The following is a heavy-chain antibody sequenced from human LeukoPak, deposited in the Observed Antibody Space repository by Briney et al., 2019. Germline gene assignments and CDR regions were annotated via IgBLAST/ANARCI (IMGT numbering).Heavy chain of an antibody. CDR3: ARDTGWYFDL. Sequence: PGGSLRLSCAASGFTFSGYWMHWVRQPPGKGLVWVSRITGDGSSTTYADSVKGRFTISRDNAKNTLSLQMISLRAEDTAVYYCARDTGWYFDLWGRGTLVTVSS. D-gene: IGHD4-17*01. V-gene: IGHV3-74*01. J-gene: IGHJ2*01. CDR2: ITGDGSST. CDR1: GFTFSGYW.